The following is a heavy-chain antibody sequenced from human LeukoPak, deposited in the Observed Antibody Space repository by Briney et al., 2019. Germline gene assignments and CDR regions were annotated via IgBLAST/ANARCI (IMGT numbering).Heavy chain of an antibody. Sequence: AVKVSFQASLYTLTRYFMHGVGPAAAQGGEWMGWINPNNGGTNYAQKFEGRVTMTRDTSISTAYMELSRLRSDDRAVYYCARVGSVAAAGTGGVYWGQGTLVTVSS. D-gene: IGHD6-13*01. CDR2: INPNNGGT. CDR1: LYTLTRYF. CDR3: ARVGSVAAAGTGGVY. V-gene: IGHV1-2*02. J-gene: IGHJ4*02.